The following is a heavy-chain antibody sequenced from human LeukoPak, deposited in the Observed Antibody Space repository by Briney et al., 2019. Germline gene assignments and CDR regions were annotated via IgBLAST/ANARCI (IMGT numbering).Heavy chain of an antibody. Sequence: ASVKVSCKASGYTFTGYYMHWVRQAPGQGLEWMGWINPNSGGTNHAQKFQGRVTMTRDTSISTAYMELSRLRSDDTAVYYCARGDCSSTSCYTFDYWGQGTLVTVSS. CDR2: INPNSGGT. D-gene: IGHD2-2*02. CDR1: GYTFTGYY. V-gene: IGHV1-2*02. J-gene: IGHJ4*02. CDR3: ARGDCSSTSCYTFDY.